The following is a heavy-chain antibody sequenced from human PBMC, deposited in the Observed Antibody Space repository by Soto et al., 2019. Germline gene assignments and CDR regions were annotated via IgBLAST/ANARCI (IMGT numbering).Heavy chain of an antibody. Sequence: PSETLSLTCTFSGCSISSYYWSWIRQPPGKGLEWIGYIYYSGSTNYNPSLKSRVTISVDTSKNQFSLKLSSVTAADTAVYYCARATYCSSTSCYPQAVWWFDPWGQGTLVTVSS. V-gene: IGHV4-59*01. J-gene: IGHJ5*02. CDR3: ARATYCSSTSCYPQAVWWFDP. D-gene: IGHD2-2*01. CDR1: GCSISSYY. CDR2: IYYSGST.